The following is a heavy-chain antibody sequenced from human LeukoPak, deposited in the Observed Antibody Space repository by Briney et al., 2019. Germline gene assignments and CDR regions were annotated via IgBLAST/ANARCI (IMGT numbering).Heavy chain of an antibody. V-gene: IGHV1-2*02. CDR2: MNPNSGDT. CDR1: VYTFTNFY. CDR3: ARRPINCIIANCYVDY. J-gene: IGHJ4*02. Sequence: ASVTVSCKASVYTFTNFYIHWVRQAPGQGLEWMGWMNPNSGDTSYAREFQDRVTMTRDTSLNTAYMELSRLRSDDTAVYFCARRPINCIIANCYVDYWGQGTLVTVSS. D-gene: IGHD3-3*02.